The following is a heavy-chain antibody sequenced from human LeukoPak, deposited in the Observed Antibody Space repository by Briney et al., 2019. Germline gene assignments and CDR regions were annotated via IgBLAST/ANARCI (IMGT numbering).Heavy chain of an antibody. V-gene: IGHV4-61*02. D-gene: IGHD1-26*01. J-gene: IGHJ4*02. CDR1: GGSISSGSYY. CDR2: LYTSGST. CDR3: ARDFPFQVGATMTDY. Sequence: SSQTLSLTCTVSGGSISSGSYYWSWIRQPAGKGLEWNGRLYTSGSTNYNPSLKSRVTISVDTSKNQFSLKLSSVTAADTAVYYCARDFPFQVGATMTDYWGQGTLVSVSS.